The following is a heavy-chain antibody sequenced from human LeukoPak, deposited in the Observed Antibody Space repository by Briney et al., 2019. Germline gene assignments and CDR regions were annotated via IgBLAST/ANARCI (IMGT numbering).Heavy chain of an antibody. CDR2: ISIAGDT. J-gene: IGHJ4*02. D-gene: IGHD6-13*01. V-gene: IGHV3-13*04. Sequence: GGSLRLSCAASGFTLTTYDMHWVRQSTGKGLEWVSAISIAGDTFYAGSVKGRFTISRDSAKNSLYLQMNSLRVGDTAVYYCARGGYGSTWYVFDSWGRGTLVTVSS. CDR1: GFTLTTYD. CDR3: ARGGYGSTWYVFDS.